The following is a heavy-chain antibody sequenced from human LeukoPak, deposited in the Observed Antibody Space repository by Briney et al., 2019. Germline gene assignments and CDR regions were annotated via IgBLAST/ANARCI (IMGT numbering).Heavy chain of an antibody. D-gene: IGHD3-3*01. Sequence: PGGSLRLSCAASGFTFSSYAMSWVRQAPGKGLEWVSAISGSGGSTYYADSVKGRFIISRDNSKNTLYLQMNSLRAEDTAVYYCAKGRLTIFGVVSTFDYWGQGTLVTVSS. J-gene: IGHJ4*02. CDR2: ISGSGGST. CDR1: GFTFSSYA. CDR3: AKGRLTIFGVVSTFDY. V-gene: IGHV3-23*01.